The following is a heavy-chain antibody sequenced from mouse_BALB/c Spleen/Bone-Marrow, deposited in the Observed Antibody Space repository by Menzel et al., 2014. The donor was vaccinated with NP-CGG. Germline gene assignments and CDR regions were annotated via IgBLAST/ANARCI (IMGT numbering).Heavy chain of an antibody. Sequence: EVHLVESGGGLVKPGGSLKLSCAASGFAFSSYDMSWVRQTPEKRLEWVATISSGGSYTYYPDSVKGQFTISRDNARNTLYLQMSSLRSEDTALYYCVRRVQLDYWGQGTTLTVSS. CDR1: GFAFSSYD. V-gene: IGHV5-9*02. J-gene: IGHJ2*01. CDR2: ISSGGSYT. CDR3: VRRVQLDY.